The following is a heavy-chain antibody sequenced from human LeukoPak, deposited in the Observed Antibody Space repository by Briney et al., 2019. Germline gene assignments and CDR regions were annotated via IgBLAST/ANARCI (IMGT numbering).Heavy chain of an antibody. J-gene: IGHJ4*02. CDR2: INHSGST. D-gene: IGHD5-18*01. Sequence: PSETLSLTCAVYGGSFSGYYWSWIRQPPGEGLEWIGEINHSGSTNYNPSLKSRVTISVDTSKNQFSLKLSSVTAADTAVYYCARGGYSYGYVMRPLDYWGQGTLVTVSS. CDR3: ARGGYSYGYVMRPLDY. V-gene: IGHV4-34*01. CDR1: GGSFSGYY.